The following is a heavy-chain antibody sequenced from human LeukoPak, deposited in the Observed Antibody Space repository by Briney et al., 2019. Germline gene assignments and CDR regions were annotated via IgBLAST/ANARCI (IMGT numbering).Heavy chain of an antibody. Sequence: GGSLRLSCVVSGFTFSSYWMSWVRQAPGKGLEWVANIKQDGSEKYYVDSVKGRFTISRDNAKNSLYLQMNSLRAEDTAVYCCATGKQCGYWGQGTLVTVSS. D-gene: IGHD4-11*01. CDR3: ATGKQCGY. V-gene: IGHV3-7*03. CDR1: GFTFSSYW. J-gene: IGHJ4*02. CDR2: IKQDGSEK.